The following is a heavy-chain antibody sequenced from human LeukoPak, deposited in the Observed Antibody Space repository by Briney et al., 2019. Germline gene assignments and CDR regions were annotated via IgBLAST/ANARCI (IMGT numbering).Heavy chain of an antibody. V-gene: IGHV3-23*01. CDR3: AAHDYGGNPSEWYFDL. Sequence: GGSLRLSCAASGFTFSSYAMSWVRQAPGKGLEWVSAISGSGGSTYYADSVKGRFTISRDNSKNTLYLQMNSLRAEDTAVYYCAAHDYGGNPSEWYFDLWGRGTLVTVSS. CDR1: GFTFSSYA. CDR2: ISGSGGST. J-gene: IGHJ2*01. D-gene: IGHD4-23*01.